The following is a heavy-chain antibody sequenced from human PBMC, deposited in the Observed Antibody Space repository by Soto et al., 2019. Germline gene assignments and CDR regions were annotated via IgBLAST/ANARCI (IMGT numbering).Heavy chain of an antibody. J-gene: IGHJ4*02. CDR2: IIPIFGTA. CDR1: GGTFSSYA. V-gene: IGHV1-69*13. Sequence: SVKVSCKASGGTFSSYAISWVRQAPGQGLEWMGGIIPIFGTANYAQKFQGRVTITADESTSTAYMELSSLRSEDTAVYYCARDSSGYYYFDYWGQGTLVTVSS. CDR3: ARDSSGYYYFDY. D-gene: IGHD3-22*01.